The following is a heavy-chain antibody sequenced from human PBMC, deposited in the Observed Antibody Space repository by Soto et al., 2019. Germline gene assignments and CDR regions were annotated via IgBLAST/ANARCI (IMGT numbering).Heavy chain of an antibody. Sequence: SETLSLTCTVSGGSISSSSYYWGWIRQPPGKGLEWIGSIYYSGSTYYNPSLKSRVTISVDTSKNQFSLKLSSVTAADTALYYCARGYYYGSGRWYYYAMDVWGQGTTVTVSS. V-gene: IGHV4-39*01. CDR2: IYYSGST. CDR1: GGSISSSSYY. CDR3: ARGYYYGSGRWYYYAMDV. J-gene: IGHJ6*02. D-gene: IGHD3-10*01.